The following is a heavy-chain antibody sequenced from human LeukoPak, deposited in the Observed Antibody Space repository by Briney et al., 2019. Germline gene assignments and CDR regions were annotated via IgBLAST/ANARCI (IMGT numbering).Heavy chain of an antibody. CDR1: GFTFGSSA. V-gene: IGHV1-58*02. J-gene: IGHJ3*02. Sequence: ASVKVSCKASGFTFGSSAMQWVRPPRGQRPEWIGWIVLGSCNTNYAQKFQDRVTITRDISTTTAYMQLSNLRSEDTATYYCAADRSAAGSFYYDSRGPAFGFDIWGQGTTVTVSS. CDR2: IVLGSCNT. D-gene: IGHD3-22*01. CDR3: AADRSAAGSFYYDSRGPAFGFDI.